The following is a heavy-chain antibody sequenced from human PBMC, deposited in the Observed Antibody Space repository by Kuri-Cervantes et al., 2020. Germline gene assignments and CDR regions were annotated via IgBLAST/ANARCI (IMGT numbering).Heavy chain of an antibody. CDR2: ISSSSSTI. CDR1: GFTLSSYA. CDR3: ARDRVDSSGYYPFDY. D-gene: IGHD3-22*01. V-gene: IGHV3-48*01. J-gene: IGHJ4*02. Sequence: GESLKISCAASGFTLSSYAMSWVRQAPGKGLEWVSYISSSSSTIYYADSVKGRFTISRDNAKNSLYLQMNSLRAEDTAVYYCARDRVDSSGYYPFDYWGQGTLVTVSS.